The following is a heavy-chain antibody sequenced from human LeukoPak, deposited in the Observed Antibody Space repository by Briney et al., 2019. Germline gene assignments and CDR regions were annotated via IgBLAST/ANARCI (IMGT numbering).Heavy chain of an antibody. CDR3: AKIRGNLRANYLDY. D-gene: IGHD1-7*01. V-gene: IGHV3-30*18. Sequence: QAGGSLRLSCAASGFTFSSYAMHWVRQAPGKGLEWVAVISYDGSNKYYADSVKGRFTISRDNSKNTLYLQMISLRAEDTAVYYCAKIRGNLRANYLDYWGQGTLVTVSS. J-gene: IGHJ4*02. CDR2: ISYDGSNK. CDR1: GFTFSSYA.